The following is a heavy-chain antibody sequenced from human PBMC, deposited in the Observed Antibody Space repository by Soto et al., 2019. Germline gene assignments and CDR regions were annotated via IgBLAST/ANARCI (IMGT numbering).Heavy chain of an antibody. V-gene: IGHV3-15*01. CDR2: IKSKAAGGTT. CDR3: ATAIAVTHNYSYCGMDV. Sequence: EVQLVESGGGLVKPGGSLRLSCAASGFTFSNAWMNWVRQPPGQGLEWIGRIKSKAAGGTTDYAAPVKVRFNISRDDSKNTLYLQMKSLKTEDAAVYFCATAIAVTHNYSYCGMDVWGQGNTVTVSS. CDR1: GFTFSNAW. J-gene: IGHJ6*02. D-gene: IGHD6-19*01.